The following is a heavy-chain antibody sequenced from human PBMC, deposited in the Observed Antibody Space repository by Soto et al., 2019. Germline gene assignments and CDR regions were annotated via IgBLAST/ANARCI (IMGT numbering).Heavy chain of an antibody. CDR2: ISSSSSTI. D-gene: IGHD4-17*01. CDR1: GFTFSSYS. CDR3: ARDPTTYRTTYRPRTFDY. V-gene: IGHV3-48*01. Sequence: EVQLVESGGGLVQPGGSLRLSCAASGFTFSSYSMNWVRQAPGKGLEWVSYISSSSSTIDYADSVKGRFTMSRDNARNSLYLQMDTLRAEDTAVYYCARDPTTYRTTYRPRTFDYWGQGTLVTVSS. J-gene: IGHJ4*02.